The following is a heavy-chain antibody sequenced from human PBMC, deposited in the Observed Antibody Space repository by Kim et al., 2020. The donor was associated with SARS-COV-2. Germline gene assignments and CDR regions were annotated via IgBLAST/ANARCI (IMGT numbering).Heavy chain of an antibody. D-gene: IGHD3-16*01. Sequence: SETLSLTCTASGDSISSQNYYWGWIRQPPGKGLEWVASIYSSGSTCYNPSLKSRITISVDTSKNQFSLKLNSVTATDTAVYYCARHGGGGSPTKHTFDIWGQGTMVTVSS. CDR1: GDSISSQNYY. CDR3: ARHGGGGSPTKHTFDI. CDR2: IYSSGST. J-gene: IGHJ3*02. V-gene: IGHV4-39*01.